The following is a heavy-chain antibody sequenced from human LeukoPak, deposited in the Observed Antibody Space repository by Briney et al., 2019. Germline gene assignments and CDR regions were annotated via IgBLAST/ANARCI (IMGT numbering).Heavy chain of an antibody. D-gene: IGHD1-26*01. CDR2: LYYSGST. V-gene: IGHV4-61*05. J-gene: IGHJ1*01. Sequence: SETLSLTCTVSGGSISSSSYYWGWIRQPPGKGLEWIGYLYYSGSTNYNPSLKSRVTISVDTSKNQFSLKLSSVTAADTAVYYCAVGAIFPYAEYFQHWGQGTLVTVSS. CDR3: AVGAIFPYAEYFQH. CDR1: GGSISSSSYY.